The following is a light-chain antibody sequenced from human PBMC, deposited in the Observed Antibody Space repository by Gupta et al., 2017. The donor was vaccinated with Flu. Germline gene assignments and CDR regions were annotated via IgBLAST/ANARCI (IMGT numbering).Light chain of an antibody. CDR3: QQYNTYSLT. CDR2: KAS. CDR1: QSISTW. V-gene: IGKV1-5*03. J-gene: IGKJ4*01. Sequence: PSTVSASVGDRVTITCRASQSISTWLAWYQQKPGQAPKLLIHKASNLESGVPSTFSGSGSGTEFTLTISSLQPDDFATYFCQQYNTYSLTFGGGTKVEIK.